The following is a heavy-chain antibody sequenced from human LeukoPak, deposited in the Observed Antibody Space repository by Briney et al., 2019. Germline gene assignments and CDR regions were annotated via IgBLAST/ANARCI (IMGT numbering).Heavy chain of an antibody. CDR1: GGSISSYY. CDR3: AREGGGYSSSWYYFDY. J-gene: IGHJ4*02. V-gene: IGHV4-4*07. D-gene: IGHD6-13*01. Sequence: SETLSLTCTVSGGSISSYYWSWIRQPAGKGLEWIGRIYTSGSTNYNPSLKSRVTMSVDTSKNQFSLKLSSVTAADTAVYYCAREGGGYSSSWYYFDYWGQGTLVTVSS. CDR2: IYTSGST.